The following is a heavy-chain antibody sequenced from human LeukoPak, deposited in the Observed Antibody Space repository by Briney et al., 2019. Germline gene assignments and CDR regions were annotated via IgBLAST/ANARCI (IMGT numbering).Heavy chain of an antibody. D-gene: IGHD6-19*01. Sequence: GGSLRLSCAASVFTFSSYAMSWVRQPPGKGLEWVSAISGSGGSTYYADSVKGRFTISGDNSKNTLYLQMNSLRAEDTAVYYCAKELYSSGPVDYWGQGTLVTVSS. CDR1: VFTFSSYA. CDR3: AKELYSSGPVDY. V-gene: IGHV3-23*01. J-gene: IGHJ4*02. CDR2: ISGSGGST.